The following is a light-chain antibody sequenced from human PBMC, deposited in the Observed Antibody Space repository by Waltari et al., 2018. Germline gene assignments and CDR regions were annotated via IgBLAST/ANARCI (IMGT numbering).Light chain of an antibody. Sequence: DVVMTQSPLSLSLTLGQPAPTSRRSSQSLVHSDGNTYLQWFQQRPGHSPRRPSYKVSRRYSGVTDRFSGSGSGTDFTLKISRGEAEDVGVYYCMQGSYWPYTFGRGTKLDIK. CDR3: MQGSYWPYT. CDR2: KVS. V-gene: IGKV2-30*02. J-gene: IGKJ2*01. CDR1: QSLVHSDGNTY.